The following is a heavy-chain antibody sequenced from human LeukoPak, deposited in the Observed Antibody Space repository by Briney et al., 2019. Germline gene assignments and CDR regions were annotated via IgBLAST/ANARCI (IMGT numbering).Heavy chain of an antibody. V-gene: IGHV4-39*01. CDR2: IYYSGST. CDR3: ARARGYLSLVTYYFDY. CDR1: SASITSSPYF. Sequence: PSETLSLTCTVSSASITSSPYFWGWIRQPPGKGLEWIGSIYYSGSTYYNPSLKSRVTISVDTSKNQFSLKLSSVTAADTAVYYCARARGYLSLVTYYFDYWGQGTLVTVSS. J-gene: IGHJ4*02. D-gene: IGHD5-18*01.